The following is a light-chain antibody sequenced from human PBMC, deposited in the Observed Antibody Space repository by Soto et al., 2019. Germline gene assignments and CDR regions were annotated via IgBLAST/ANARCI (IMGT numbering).Light chain of an antibody. CDR2: KSS. J-gene: IGKJ1*01. CDR1: QSVSIW. Sequence: DIQMTQSPSTLSASEGDRVTISCRASQSVSIWLAWYQQKPGRAPKLLSYKSSILESGVPSRVSGSGSGTEFTLTISSLQPDDFATYYCQQFNTSPWTFGQGTKVDIK. CDR3: QQFNTSPWT. V-gene: IGKV1-5*03.